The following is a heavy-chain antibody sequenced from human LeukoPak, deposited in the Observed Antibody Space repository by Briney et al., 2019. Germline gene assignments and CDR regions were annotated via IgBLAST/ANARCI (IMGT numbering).Heavy chain of an antibody. CDR3: ARVMSSRDDAFDI. Sequence: SETLSLTCAVYGGSFSGYYWSWIRQPPGKGLGWIGEINHSGSTNYNPSLKSRVTISVDTSKNQFSLKLSSVTAADTAVYYCARVMSSRDDAFDIWGQGTMVTVSS. D-gene: IGHD2-15*01. V-gene: IGHV4-34*01. J-gene: IGHJ3*02. CDR2: INHSGST. CDR1: GGSFSGYY.